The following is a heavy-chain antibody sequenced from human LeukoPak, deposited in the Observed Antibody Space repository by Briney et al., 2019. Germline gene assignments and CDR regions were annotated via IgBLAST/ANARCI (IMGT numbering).Heavy chain of an antibody. Sequence: GGSLRLSCEASGLTFSSYGMHWVRQAPGKGLEWVAVIWSDGSNKYYADSVKGRFAISRDNSKNTVWLQMNSLRAEDTAVYYCASSAGAYDNWGQGTLVTVSS. D-gene: IGHD6-13*01. J-gene: IGHJ4*02. CDR2: IWSDGSNK. V-gene: IGHV3-33*01. CDR1: GLTFSSYG. CDR3: ASSAGAYDN.